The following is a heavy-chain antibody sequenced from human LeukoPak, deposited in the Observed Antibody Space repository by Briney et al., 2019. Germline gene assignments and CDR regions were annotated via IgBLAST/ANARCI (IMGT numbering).Heavy chain of an antibody. CDR3: ARDGAYCDGGSCYSGYCDY. D-gene: IGHD2-15*01. CDR2: IWYDGNNK. Sequence: PGGSLRLSCAASGFTLSSYGMHWVRQAPGKGREWVAIIWYDGNNKHYADSVKGRFTISRDNSKSTLYLEMNSLRAEDTAVYYCARDGAYCDGGSCYSGYCDYWGQGTLVTVSS. CDR1: GFTLSSYG. V-gene: IGHV3-33*01. J-gene: IGHJ4*02.